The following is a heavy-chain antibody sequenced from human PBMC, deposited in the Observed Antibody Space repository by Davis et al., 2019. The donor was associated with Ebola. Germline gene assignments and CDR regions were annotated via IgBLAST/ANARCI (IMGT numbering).Heavy chain of an antibody. CDR2: IYYSGST. Sequence: SETLSLTCTVSGGSISSSSYYWGWIRQPPGKGLEWIGSIYYSGSTYYNPSLKSRVTISVDTSKNQFSLRLSSVTAADTAVYYCARANTGMVPPEIDSWGRGTLVTVSS. V-gene: IGHV4-39*01. D-gene: IGHD5-18*01. CDR1: GGSISSSSYY. J-gene: IGHJ4*02. CDR3: ARANTGMVPPEIDS.